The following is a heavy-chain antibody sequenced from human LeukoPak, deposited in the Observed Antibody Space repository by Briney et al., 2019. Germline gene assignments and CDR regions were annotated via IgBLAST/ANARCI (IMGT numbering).Heavy chain of an antibody. D-gene: IGHD2-15*01. CDR1: GFTFSTYS. CDR2: IISSSSYI. Sequence: MPGGSLRLSCAASGFTFSTYSMNWVRQAPGKGLKWVSSIISSSSYIYYADSVKGRFTISRDNAKNSLYLQMNSLRAEDTAVYYCARDPQYCSGGSCYSFDYWGQGTLVTVSS. J-gene: IGHJ4*02. V-gene: IGHV3-21*01. CDR3: ARDPQYCSGGSCYSFDY.